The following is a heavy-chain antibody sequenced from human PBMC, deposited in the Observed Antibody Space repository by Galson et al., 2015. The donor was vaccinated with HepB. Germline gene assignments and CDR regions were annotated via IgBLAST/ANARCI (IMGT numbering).Heavy chain of an antibody. CDR3: ARDRKNYGSGLFDP. Sequence: SLRLSCAASGFTFSSYGMHWVRQAPGKGLEWVAVISYDGSNKYFADSVKGRFTISRDNSKNTLYLQMNSLRAEDTAVYYCARDRKNYGSGLFDPWGQGTLVTVSS. CDR2: ISYDGSNK. CDR1: GFTFSSYG. J-gene: IGHJ5*02. D-gene: IGHD3-10*01. V-gene: IGHV3-30*03.